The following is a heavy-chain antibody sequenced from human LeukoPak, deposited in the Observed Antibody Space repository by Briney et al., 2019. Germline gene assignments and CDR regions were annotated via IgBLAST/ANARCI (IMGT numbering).Heavy chain of an antibody. CDR2: INHSGST. CDR1: GGSFSGYY. V-gene: IGHV4-34*01. J-gene: IGHJ4*02. D-gene: IGHD6-13*01. Sequence: PSETLSLTCAVYGGSFSGYYWSWIRQPPGKGLEWIGEINHSGSTNYNPSLKSRVTIPVDTSKNQFSLKLSSVTAADTAVYYCASEPRDGLAAAGDWGQGTLVTVSS. CDR3: ASEPRDGLAAAGD.